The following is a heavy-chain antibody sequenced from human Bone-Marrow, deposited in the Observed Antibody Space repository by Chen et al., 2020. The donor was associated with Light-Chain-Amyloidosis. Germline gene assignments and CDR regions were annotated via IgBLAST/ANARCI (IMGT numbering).Heavy chain of an antibody. D-gene: IGHD6-25*01. CDR2: ISGSGGSRYI. CDR3: ASERPSPTGGFYFDC. Sequence: APGKGLEWVSGISGSGGSRYIHYADSVRGRFTISRDNARNSLFLQMNSLRAEDTAVYFCASERPSPTGGFYFDCWGQGTLVTVSS. J-gene: IGHJ4*02. V-gene: IGHV3-21*01.